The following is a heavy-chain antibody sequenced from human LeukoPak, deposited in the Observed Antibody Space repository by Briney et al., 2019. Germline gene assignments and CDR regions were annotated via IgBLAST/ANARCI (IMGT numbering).Heavy chain of an antibody. J-gene: IGHJ6*03. V-gene: IGHV4-59*01. CDR3: ARVKAAAGTSWYYMDV. CDR2: ISYSGST. D-gene: IGHD6-13*01. CDR1: GGSISSYY. Sequence: SETLSLTCTVSGGSISSYYWSWIRQPPGKGLEWIGYISYSGSTNYNPSLKSRVTISVDTSKNQFSLKLSSVTAADTAVYYCARVKAAAGTSWYYMDVWGKGTTVTVSS.